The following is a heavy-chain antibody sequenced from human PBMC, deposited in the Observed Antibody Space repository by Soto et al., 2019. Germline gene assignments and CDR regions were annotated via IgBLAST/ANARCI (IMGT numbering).Heavy chain of an antibody. J-gene: IGHJ6*02. V-gene: IGHV3-7*01. CDR3: ARIASAGRGWDV. CDR1: GFTFSSYW. Sequence: EVQLVESGGGLVQPGGSLRFSCAASGFTFSSYWMSWVRQAPVKGLEWVGNIKQDGSEKNYVDFMEGRFTISRDNAENSLYLQMNSLRAEDTAVYYCARIASAGRGWDVWGQGTTVVVSS. D-gene: IGHD6-13*01. CDR2: IKQDGSEK.